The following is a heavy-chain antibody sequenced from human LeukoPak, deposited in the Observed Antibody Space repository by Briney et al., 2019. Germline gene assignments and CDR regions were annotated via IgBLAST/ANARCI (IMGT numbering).Heavy chain of an antibody. D-gene: IGHD3-10*01. CDR3: ARGSDYYGSEIKYNWFAP. V-gene: IGHV4-59*01. Sequence: SETLSLTCTVSGGSISTYYWSWIRQPPGQGLEWIGYIHYSGSTNYNPSLKSRVTISVDTSKNQFSLNLKSVTAADTAVYYCARGSDYYGSEIKYNWFAPGSQGTLVTVSS. CDR1: GGSISTYY. J-gene: IGHJ5*01. CDR2: IHYSGST.